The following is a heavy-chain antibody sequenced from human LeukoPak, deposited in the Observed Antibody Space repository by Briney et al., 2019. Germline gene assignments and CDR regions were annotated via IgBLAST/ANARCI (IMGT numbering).Heavy chain of an antibody. J-gene: IGHJ4*02. CDR1: GFTFSSYA. Sequence: GSLRLSCAASGFTFSSYAMHWVRQAPGKGLEWVAVISYDGSNKYYAESVKGRFTISRDNSKNTLYLQMNSLRAEDTAVYYCAKASDSSGYYYADFDYWGQGTLVTVSS. D-gene: IGHD3-22*01. CDR3: AKASDSSGYYYADFDY. CDR2: ISYDGSNK. V-gene: IGHV3-30-3*01.